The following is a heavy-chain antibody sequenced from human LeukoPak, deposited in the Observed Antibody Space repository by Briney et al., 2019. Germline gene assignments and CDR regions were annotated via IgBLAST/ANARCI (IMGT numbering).Heavy chain of an antibody. V-gene: IGHV4-59*12. CDR3: ARYGVRGVNWFDP. CDR2: IYYSGST. CDR1: GGSISSYY. Sequence: SETLSLTCTVSGGSISSYYWSWIRQPPGKGLEWIGYIYYSGSTYYNPTLKSRVTISVDTSKNQFSLKLSSVTAADTAVYYCARYGVRGVNWFDPWGQGTLVTVSS. J-gene: IGHJ5*02. D-gene: IGHD3-10*01.